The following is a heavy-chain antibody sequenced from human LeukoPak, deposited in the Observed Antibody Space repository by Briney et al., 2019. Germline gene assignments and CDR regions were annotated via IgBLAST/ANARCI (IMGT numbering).Heavy chain of an antibody. J-gene: IGHJ4*02. V-gene: IGHV3-33*01. CDR1: GFAFNTYA. D-gene: IGHD3-10*01. CDR2: IWHDGSHK. CDR3: AREIFGSGRYPDF. Sequence: QPGRSLRLSCAASGFAFNTYAMHWVRQAPGQGLEWVALIWHDGSHKFYSNSVRGQFTISRDNSKNTVSLQMNNLRPEDTAVYYCAREIFGSGRYPDFWGQGTLVTVSS.